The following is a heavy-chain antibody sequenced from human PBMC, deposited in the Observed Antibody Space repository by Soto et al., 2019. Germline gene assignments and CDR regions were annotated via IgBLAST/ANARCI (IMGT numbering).Heavy chain of an antibody. J-gene: IGHJ4*02. CDR2: ISGYNGNT. V-gene: IGHV1-18*01. CDR3: SRVGLFGYGQDPGGLLRDY. D-gene: IGHD3-22*01. Sequence: GASVKVSCKASGYTFTSPGITWVRQPPGQGNEWMGWISGYNGNTNYAQKFQGRVTMTTDTSTSTAYMELRSLRSDDTAVYYCSRVGLFGYGQDPGGLLRDYSGQGTPV. CDR1: GYTFTSPG.